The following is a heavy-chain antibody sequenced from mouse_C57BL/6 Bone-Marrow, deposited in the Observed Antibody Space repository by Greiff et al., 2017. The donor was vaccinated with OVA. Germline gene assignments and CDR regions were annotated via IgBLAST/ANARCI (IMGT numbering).Heavy chain of an antibody. V-gene: IGHV1-63*01. Sequence: QVQLQHSGAELVRPGTSVKMSCKASGYTFTNYWIGWAKQRPGHGLEWIGDIYPGGGYTNYNEKFKGKATLTADKSSSTAYMQFSSLTSEDSAIYYCARQRWLLPDYWGQGTTLTVSS. CDR1: GYTFTNYW. CDR2: IYPGGGYT. CDR3: ARQRWLLPDY. D-gene: IGHD2-3*01. J-gene: IGHJ2*01.